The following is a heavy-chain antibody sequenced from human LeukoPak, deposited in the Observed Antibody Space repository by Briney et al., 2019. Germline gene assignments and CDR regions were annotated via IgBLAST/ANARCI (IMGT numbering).Heavy chain of an antibody. CDR1: GGSVSSSSFY. V-gene: IGHV4-39*01. J-gene: IGHJ5*01. CDR2: AYFTGST. D-gene: IGHD3-10*01. CDR3: VKSGHSYYYAPRVFS. Sequence: SETLSLTSTASGGSVSSSSFYCGWIRQPPGKGLEWIGSAYFTGSTNYNPSLKTRVTIYLDTSKNQFSLRLTSVTASDTAVYYCVKSGHSYYYAPRVFSWGHGTLVAVS.